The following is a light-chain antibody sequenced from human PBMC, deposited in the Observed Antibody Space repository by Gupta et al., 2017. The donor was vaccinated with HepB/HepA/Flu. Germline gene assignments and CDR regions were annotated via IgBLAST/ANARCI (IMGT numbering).Light chain of an antibody. CDR2: LDY. CDR3: ATWDSNHGQWV. CDR1: TSNFGTNP. J-gene: IGLJ3*02. V-gene: IGLV1-44*01. Sequence: QSVLTQPPSASGTPGQRITISCSGGTSNFGTNPVDWNQQVPGTAPRLLIYLDYQRPSGVPDRFSASKSGTSASLAISGLQSEDEADYYCATWDSNHGQWVFGGGTKLTVL.